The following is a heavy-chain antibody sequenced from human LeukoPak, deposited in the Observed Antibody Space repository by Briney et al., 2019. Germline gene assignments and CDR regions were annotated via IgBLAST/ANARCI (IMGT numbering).Heavy chain of an antibody. V-gene: IGHV3-21*01. J-gene: IGHJ4*02. CDR1: GFTFSSYS. CDR3: ARIGYSNEDY. D-gene: IGHD6-13*01. Sequence: GGSLRLACAASGFTFSSYSMNWVRQAPGKGLEWVSSISSSSSYIYYADSVTGRLTISRDNAKNSLYLQMNSLRAEDTAVYYCARIGYSNEDYWGQGTLVTVSS. CDR2: ISSSSSYI.